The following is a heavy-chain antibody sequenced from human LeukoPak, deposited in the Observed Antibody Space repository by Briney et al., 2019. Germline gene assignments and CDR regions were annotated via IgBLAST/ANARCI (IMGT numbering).Heavy chain of an antibody. CDR3: ARLDYGDYVNY. J-gene: IGHJ4*02. V-gene: IGHV3-48*04. CDR1: GFTFSSYS. D-gene: IGHD4-17*01. Sequence: GGSLRLSCAASGFTFSSYSMNWVRQAPGKGLEWVSYISSSSTIYYADSVKGRFTISRDNAKNSLYLQMNSLRAEDTAVYYCARLDYGDYVNYWGQGTLVTVSS. CDR2: ISSSSTI.